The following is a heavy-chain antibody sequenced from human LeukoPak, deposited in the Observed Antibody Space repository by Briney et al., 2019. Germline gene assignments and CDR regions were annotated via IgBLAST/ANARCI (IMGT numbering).Heavy chain of an antibody. CDR3: AKDQRLWFGELLSPYFDY. CDR2: INWNGGST. Sequence: GGSLRLSCAASGFTFDDYGMNWVRQAPGKGLEWVSGINWNGGSTGYADSVKGRFTISRDNSKNTLYLQMNSLRAEDTAVYYCAKDQRLWFGELLSPYFDYWGQGTLVTVSS. J-gene: IGHJ4*02. V-gene: IGHV3-20*04. D-gene: IGHD3-10*01. CDR1: GFTFDDYG.